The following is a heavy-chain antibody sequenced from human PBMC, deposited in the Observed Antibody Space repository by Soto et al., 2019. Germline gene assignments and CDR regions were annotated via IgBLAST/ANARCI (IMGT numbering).Heavy chain of an antibody. V-gene: IGHV2-5*02. J-gene: IGHJ4*02. Sequence: QITLKESGPTLVKPTQPLTLTCTFSGFSLSTSGVGVGWIRQPPGKALEWLGLIYWDDDKRYSPSLKSRLTIAKDTSKNQVVLTMTNMDPVVPATYYCAHREGYSNTQGFDYWGQGTLVTVSS. D-gene: IGHD4-4*01. CDR3: AHREGYSNTQGFDY. CDR1: GFSLSTSGVG. CDR2: IYWDDDK.